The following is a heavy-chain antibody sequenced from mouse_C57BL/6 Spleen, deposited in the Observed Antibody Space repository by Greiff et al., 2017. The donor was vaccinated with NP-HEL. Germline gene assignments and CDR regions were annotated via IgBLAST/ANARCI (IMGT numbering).Heavy chain of an antibody. CDR1: GYTFTSYW. J-gene: IGHJ3*01. Sequence: QVQLQQPGAELVKPGASVKLSCKASGYTFTSYWMHWVKQRPGQGLEWIGMIHPNSGSTNYNEKFKSKATLTVDKSSSTAYMQLSSLTSEDSAVYYCARSRYYDYAWLAYWGQGTLVTVSA. CDR2: IHPNSGST. V-gene: IGHV1-64*01. CDR3: ARSRYYDYAWLAY. D-gene: IGHD2-4*01.